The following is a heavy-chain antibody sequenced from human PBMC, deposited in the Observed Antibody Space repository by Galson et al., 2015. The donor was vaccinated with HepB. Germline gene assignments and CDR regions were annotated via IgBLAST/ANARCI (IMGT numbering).Heavy chain of an antibody. Sequence: SLRLSCAASGFTFSSYGMHWVRQAPGKGLEWVAVIWYDGSNKYYADYVKGRFTISRDNSKNTLYLQMNSLRAEDTAVYYCARDGGYCSSTSCSRDAFDIWGQGTMVTVSS. V-gene: IGHV3-33*01. J-gene: IGHJ3*02. CDR2: IWYDGSNK. D-gene: IGHD2-2*01. CDR1: GFTFSSYG. CDR3: ARDGGYCSSTSCSRDAFDI.